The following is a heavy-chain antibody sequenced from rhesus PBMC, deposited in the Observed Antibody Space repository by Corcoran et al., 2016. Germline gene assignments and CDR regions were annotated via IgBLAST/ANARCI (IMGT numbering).Heavy chain of an antibody. CDR2: IYGSGSST. D-gene: IGHD3-28*01. CDR3: ASERYDSGYYGYFEF. J-gene: IGHJ1*01. V-gene: IGHV4-169*02. CDR1: GGSISSSY. Sequence: QVQLQESGPGVVKPSETLSLTCAVSGGSISSSYWSWIRQATGKGLEWIGYIYGSGSSTNSNPTLKCRVPLSVDTSKNQLSLKLSSVTAADTAVYYCASERYDSGYYGYFEFWGQGALVTVSS.